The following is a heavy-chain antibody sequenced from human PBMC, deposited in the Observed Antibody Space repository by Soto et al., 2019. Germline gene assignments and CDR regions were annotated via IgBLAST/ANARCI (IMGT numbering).Heavy chain of an antibody. CDR2: IIPIFGTA. J-gene: IGHJ6*02. CDR3: ARDRLVQLWGIHYYYYGMDV. CDR1: GGTFSSYA. V-gene: IGHV1-69*13. Sequence: GASVKVSCKASGGTFSSYAIRCVRRAPGQVLEWMGGIIPIFGTANYAQKFQGRVTITADESTSTAYMELSSLRSEDTAVYYCARDRLVQLWGIHYYYYGMDVWGQGTTVTVSS. D-gene: IGHD5-18*01.